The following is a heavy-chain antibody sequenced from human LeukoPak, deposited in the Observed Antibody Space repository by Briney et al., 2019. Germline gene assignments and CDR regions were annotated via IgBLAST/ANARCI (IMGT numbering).Heavy chain of an antibody. J-gene: IGHJ4*02. Sequence: ASVQASCKASGYSFTNYDVKWVRHAPGQGLEWMGWMNPNSGNTAYAQKFQGRVTMTRNTSISTAYMQLSSLRSEDTAVYYCARHSSNSGYDYFDYWGQGILVTVSS. CDR2: MNPNSGNT. CDR1: GYSFTNYD. V-gene: IGHV1-8*01. CDR3: ARHSSNSGYDYFDY. D-gene: IGHD5-12*01.